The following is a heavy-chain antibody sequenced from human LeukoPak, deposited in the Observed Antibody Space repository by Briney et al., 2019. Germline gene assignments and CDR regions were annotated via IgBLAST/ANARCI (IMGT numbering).Heavy chain of an antibody. CDR2: ISSSGSTI. CDR1: GFTFSDYY. Sequence: GGSLRLSCVASGFTFSDYYMSWIRQAPGKGLEWVSYISSSGSTIYYADSVKGRFTISRDNAKNSLYLQMNSLRAEDTAVYYCARDLGYCSGGSCFNWFDPWGQGTLVTVSS. CDR3: ARDLGYCSGGSCFNWFDP. V-gene: IGHV3-11*01. D-gene: IGHD2-15*01. J-gene: IGHJ5*02.